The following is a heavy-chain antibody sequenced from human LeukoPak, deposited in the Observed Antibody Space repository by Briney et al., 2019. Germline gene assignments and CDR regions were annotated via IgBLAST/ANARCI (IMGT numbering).Heavy chain of an antibody. D-gene: IGHD3-3*01. J-gene: IGHJ4*02. CDR2: IYYSGST. Sequence: SETLSLTCTVSGGSISSYYWSWIRQPPGKGLEWIGYIYYSGSTNYNPSLMSRVTISVDTSKNQFSLKLSSVTAADTAVYYCARVHYDFWSGYYYFDYWGQGTLVTVSS. CDR1: GGSISSYY. V-gene: IGHV4-59*01. CDR3: ARVHYDFWSGYYYFDY.